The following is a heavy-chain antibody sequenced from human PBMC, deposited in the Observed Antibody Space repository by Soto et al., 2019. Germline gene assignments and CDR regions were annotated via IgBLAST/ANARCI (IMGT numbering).Heavy chain of an antibody. D-gene: IGHD5-18*01. CDR2: IWYDGSNK. CDR1: GFTFSSYG. Sequence: QVQLVESGGGVVQPGRSLRLSCAASGFTFSSYGMHWVRQAPGKGLEWVAVIWYDGSNKYYADSVKGRFTISRDNSKNTLYLQMNSMRAEDTAVYYCAMRGGGYSSRYDYGMDVWGQGTTVTVSS. J-gene: IGHJ6*02. V-gene: IGHV3-33*01. CDR3: AMRGGGYSSRYDYGMDV.